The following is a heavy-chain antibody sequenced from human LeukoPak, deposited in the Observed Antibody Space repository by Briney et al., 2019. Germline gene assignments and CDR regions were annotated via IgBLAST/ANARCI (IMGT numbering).Heavy chain of an antibody. D-gene: IGHD3-22*01. CDR2: IYSDGST. CDR1: GFTVSSNC. V-gene: IGHV3-53*01. CDR3: AKDPRYYDSSGLA. Sequence: PGGSLRLSCVASGFTVSSNCMSWVRQAPGKGLEWVSVIYSDGSTFYSDSVKGRFTISRDNSKNTLYLQINSLRAEDTAVYYCAKDPRYYDSSGLAWGQGTLVTVSS. J-gene: IGHJ4*02.